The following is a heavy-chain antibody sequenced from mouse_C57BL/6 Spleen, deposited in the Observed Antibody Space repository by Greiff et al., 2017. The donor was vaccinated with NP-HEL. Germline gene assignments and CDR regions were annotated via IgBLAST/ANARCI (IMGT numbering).Heavy chain of an antibody. V-gene: IGHV7-1*01. CDR1: GFTFSDFY. D-gene: IGHD2-5*01. CDR2: SRNKANDYTT. J-gene: IGHJ1*03. Sequence: DVMLVESGGGLVQSGRSLRLSCATSGFTFSDFYMEWVRQAPGKGLEWIAASRNKANDYTTEYSASVKGRFIVSRDTSQSILYLQMNALRAEDTAIYYCAREYSNYWYFDVWGTGTTVTVSS. CDR3: AREYSNYWYFDV.